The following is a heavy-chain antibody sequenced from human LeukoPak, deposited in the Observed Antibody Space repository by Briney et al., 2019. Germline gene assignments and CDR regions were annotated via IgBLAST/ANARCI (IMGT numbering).Heavy chain of an antibody. V-gene: IGHV3-7*01. CDR3: ARYCGGDCYGMDV. Sequence: GGSRRLSYTASEFTFSSYWMSWVRQAPGKGLEWVANIKQDGSEKDYVDSVKGRFTISRDNAKNSLYLQMNSLRAEDTAVYYCARYCGGDCYGMDVWGQGTTVTVSS. J-gene: IGHJ6*02. CDR1: EFTFSSYW. D-gene: IGHD2-21*01. CDR2: IKQDGSEK.